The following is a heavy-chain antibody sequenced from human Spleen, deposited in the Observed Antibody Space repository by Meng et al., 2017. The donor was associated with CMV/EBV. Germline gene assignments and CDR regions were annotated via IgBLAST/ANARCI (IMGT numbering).Heavy chain of an antibody. CDR3: HCLAGYTGDDAIDC. CDR2: VSQSGNT. CDR1: NESFSIYC. Sequence: GSLRLSCAVYNESFSIYCWSWNRQPPGKGLEWIGEVSQSGNTNHNPSLKRRLTISLDTSKKQFSLKLTSVTAADTAVYYCHCLAGYTGDDAIDCWGQGTLVTVSS. V-gene: IGHV4-34*01. D-gene: IGHD5-12*01. J-gene: IGHJ4*02.